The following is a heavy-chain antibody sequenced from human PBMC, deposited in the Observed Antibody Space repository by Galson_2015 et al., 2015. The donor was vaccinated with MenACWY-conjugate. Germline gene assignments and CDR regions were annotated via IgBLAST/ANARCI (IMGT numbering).Heavy chain of an antibody. V-gene: IGHV3-7*03. CDR1: GLTFRNYW. CDR2: IKKDGSEK. CDR3: ARGHYGIDL. J-gene: IGHJ6*02. Sequence: SVRLSCAVSGLTFRNYWMTWVRQAPGKGLEWVARIKKDGSEKYYVDSVKGRFTIVRENTKNSMYLEMNSLRAKNTAVYYCARGHYGIDLWGQSTTVAASS.